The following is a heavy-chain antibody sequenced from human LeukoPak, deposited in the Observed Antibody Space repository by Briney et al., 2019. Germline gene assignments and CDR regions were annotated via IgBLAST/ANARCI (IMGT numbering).Heavy chain of an antibody. J-gene: IGHJ4*02. CDR2: IYYSGST. CDR3: ATQLGAPYYFDY. CDR1: GGSISSYY. D-gene: IGHD2-2*01. Sequence: SETLSLTCTVSGGSISSYYWSWIRQPPGKGLEWIGYIYYSGSTYYNPSLKSRVTISVDTSKNQFSLKLSSVTAADTAVYYCATQLGAPYYFDYWGQGTLVTVST. V-gene: IGHV4-30-4*01.